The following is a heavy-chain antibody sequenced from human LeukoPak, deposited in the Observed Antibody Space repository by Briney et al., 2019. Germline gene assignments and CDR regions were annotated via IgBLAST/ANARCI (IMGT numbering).Heavy chain of an antibody. D-gene: IGHD3-3*01. CDR1: GFTVSSNY. J-gene: IGHJ3*02. CDR2: IDARSGIT. V-gene: IGHV3-48*01. CDR3: ARTYDFGRGPPGDAFDN. Sequence: GGSLRLSCAASGFTVSSNYMSWVRQAPGKVPEWVSYIDARSGITYYADSVQGRFTISRDNAQESVFLQMNSLRADDTAVYYCARTYDFGRGPPGDAFDNWGPGTLVTVSS.